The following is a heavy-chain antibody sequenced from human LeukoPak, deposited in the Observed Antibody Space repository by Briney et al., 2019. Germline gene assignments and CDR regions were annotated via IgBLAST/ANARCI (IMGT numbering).Heavy chain of an antibody. V-gene: IGHV4-34*01. CDR1: GGSFSGYY. CDR2: INHSGST. CDR3: ARGRRYYDSSGYYYPFDY. Sequence: SETLSLTCAVYGGSFSGYYWSWIRQPPGKGLEWIGEINHSGSTNYNPSLKSRVTISVDTSKNQFSLKLSSVTAADTAVCYCARGRRYYDSSGYYYPFDYWGQGTLVTVSS. J-gene: IGHJ4*02. D-gene: IGHD3-22*01.